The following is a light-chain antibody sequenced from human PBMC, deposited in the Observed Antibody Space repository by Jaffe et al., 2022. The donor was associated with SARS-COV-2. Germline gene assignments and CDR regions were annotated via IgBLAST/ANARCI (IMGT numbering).Light chain of an antibody. Sequence: QSVLTQPPSVSAATGQKVTISCSGGRYNIGNNYVSWYQQLPGIAPKLLIYDTNKRPSGIPDRFSGSKSGTSATLGITGLQTGDEADYYCGTWDSSLSAYVFGTGTKVTVL. CDR3: GTWDSSLSAYV. CDR2: DTN. J-gene: IGLJ1*01. CDR1: RYNIGNNY. V-gene: IGLV1-51*01.